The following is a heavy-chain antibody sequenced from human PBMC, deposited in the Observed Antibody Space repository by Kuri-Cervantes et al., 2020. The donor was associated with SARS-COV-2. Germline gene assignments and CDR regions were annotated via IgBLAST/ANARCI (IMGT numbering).Heavy chain of an antibody. CDR1: GDSVSSNGAA. CDR2: TYYRSKWYN. Sequence: SETLSLTCAISGDSVSSNGAAWNWIRQSPWRGLEWLGRTYYRSKWYNDYAVSVKSRITINPDTSKNQFSLKLSSVTAADTAVYYCARDRVAARNSWGENESYYYYGMDVWGQGTTVTVSS. V-gene: IGHV6-1*01. D-gene: IGHD6-13*01. J-gene: IGHJ6*02. CDR3: ARDRVAARNSWGENESYYYYGMDV.